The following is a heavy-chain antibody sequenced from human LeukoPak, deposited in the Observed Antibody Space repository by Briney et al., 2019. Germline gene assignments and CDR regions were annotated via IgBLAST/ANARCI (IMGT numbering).Heavy chain of an antibody. J-gene: IGHJ6*02. D-gene: IGHD2-2*01. Sequence: GASVKVSCKASGYTFTSYDINWVRQATGQGLEWMGWMNPNSGNTGYAQKFQGRVTMTRNTSISTAYMELSSLRSEDTAVYYCARGIEGRYCSRTSCYDYYGMDVWGQGTTVTVSS. V-gene: IGHV1-8*01. CDR2: MNPNSGNT. CDR3: ARGIEGRYCSRTSCYDYYGMDV. CDR1: GYTFTSYD.